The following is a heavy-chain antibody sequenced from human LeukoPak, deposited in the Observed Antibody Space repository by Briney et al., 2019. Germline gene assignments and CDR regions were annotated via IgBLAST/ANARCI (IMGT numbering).Heavy chain of an antibody. CDR3: ARDSSGSYYNPIYCFDY. CDR1: GYTFTSYD. J-gene: IGHJ4*02. V-gene: IGHV1-2*02. CDR2: INPNSGGT. D-gene: IGHD3-10*01. Sequence: ASVKVSCKASGYTFTSYDINWVRQATGQGLEWMGWINPNSGGTNYAQKFQGRVTMTRDTSISTAYMELSRLRSDDTAVYYCARDSSGSYYNPIYCFDYWGQGTLVTVSS.